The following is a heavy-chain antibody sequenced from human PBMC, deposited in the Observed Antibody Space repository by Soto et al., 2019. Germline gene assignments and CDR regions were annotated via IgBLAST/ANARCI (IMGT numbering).Heavy chain of an antibody. J-gene: IGHJ6*02. D-gene: IGHD1-26*01. CDR1: GFTFCSYW. V-gene: IGHV3-74*01. Sequence: GGSLRLCCAASGFTFCSYWMDWVRQAPGKGLVWVSRINSDGSSTSYADSVKGRFAISRDNAKNTLYLQMNSLRAEDTAVYYCAREVGATPNYYYYYGMDVWGQGTTVTVSS. CDR3: AREVGATPNYYYYYGMDV. CDR2: INSDGSST.